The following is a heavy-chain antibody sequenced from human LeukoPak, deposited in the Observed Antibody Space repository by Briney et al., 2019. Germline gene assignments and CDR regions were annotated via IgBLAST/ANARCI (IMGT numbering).Heavy chain of an antibody. D-gene: IGHD3-9*01. J-gene: IGHJ3*02. CDR2: IYYSGST. V-gene: IGHV4-59*12. CDR3: ARDDWTSDLNTFDI. CDR1: GGSISSYY. Sequence: SETLSLTCTVSGGSISSYYWSWIRQPPGKGLEWIGYIYYSGSTNYNPSLKSRVTISVDTSKNQFSLKLTSVTAADTAVYYCARDDWTSDLNTFDIWGQGTVVTVSS.